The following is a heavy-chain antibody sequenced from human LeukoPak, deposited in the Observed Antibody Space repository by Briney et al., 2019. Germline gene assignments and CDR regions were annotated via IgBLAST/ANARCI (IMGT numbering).Heavy chain of an antibody. CDR2: IRIKTDGATR. D-gene: IGHD3-10*01. J-gene: IGHJ4*02. CDR3: TTEYYYGSGSFFDY. Sequence: GGSLRLSCAASGFTFSNAWMGWVRQAPGKGLEWLGRIRIKTDGATRDYVAPVRGRFTISRDDSKNTLYLQMNSLKSEDTAFYYCTTEYYYGSGSFFDYWGQGTLVTASS. V-gene: IGHV3-15*01. CDR1: GFTFSNAW.